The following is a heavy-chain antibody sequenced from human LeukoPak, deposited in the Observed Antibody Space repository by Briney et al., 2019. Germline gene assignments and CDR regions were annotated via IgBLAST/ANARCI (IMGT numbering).Heavy chain of an antibody. CDR2: IYYSGST. J-gene: IGHJ4*02. D-gene: IGHD4-17*01. V-gene: IGHV4-39*01. CDR3: ARLGDYDIDY. CDR1: GASISSSSYY. Sequence: PSETLSLTCTVSGASISSSSYYWGWIRQPPGKGLEWIGSIYYSGSTYYNPSLRGRVTISLGTPKNQFSLKLSSVTAADTAVYCCARLGDYDIDYWGQGTLVTVSS.